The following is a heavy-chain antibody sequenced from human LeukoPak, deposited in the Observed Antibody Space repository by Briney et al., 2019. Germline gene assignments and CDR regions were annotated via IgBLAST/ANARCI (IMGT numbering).Heavy chain of an antibody. CDR2: IYYSGST. D-gene: IGHD4-23*01. J-gene: IGHJ4*01. V-gene: IGHV4-59*01. Sequence: SETLSLTCTVSGGSISSYYWSWIRQPPGKGLEWVGYIYYSGSTNYNPSLKNRLTISVDTSKNQLSLKLSSVTAADTAVYYCARETTVVEDYIADWGQGSLVTV. CDR1: GGSISSYY. CDR3: ARETTVVEDYIAD.